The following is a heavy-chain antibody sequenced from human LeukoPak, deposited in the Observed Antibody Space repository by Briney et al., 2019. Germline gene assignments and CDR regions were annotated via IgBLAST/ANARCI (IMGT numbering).Heavy chain of an antibody. J-gene: IGHJ4*02. V-gene: IGHV1-18*01. D-gene: IGHD1-26*01. CDR1: GYTFTTYG. CDR3: ARVKARSGSYSLDY. CDR2: ISAHNGDT. Sequence: GASVKVSCKASGYTFTTYGISWVRQAPGQGLEWMGWISAHNGDTNYAQRLQGRVTTTTDTSTSTAYMELRSLRSDDTAVYYCARVKARSGSYSLDYWGQGTLVTVSS.